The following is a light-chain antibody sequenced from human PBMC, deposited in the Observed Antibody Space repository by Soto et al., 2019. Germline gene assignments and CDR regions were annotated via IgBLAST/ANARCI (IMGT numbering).Light chain of an antibody. Sequence: QSALTQPPSASGAPGQMVTMSCSGSSSNVGSNTVNWYQQLPGTAPKLLIYTNNQRPSGVRDRFSGSRSGTSASLAISGLQSEDEADYYCAAWDDSLNGFVFGTGTKLTVL. CDR2: TNN. CDR3: AAWDDSLNGFV. J-gene: IGLJ1*01. CDR1: SSNVGSNT. V-gene: IGLV1-44*01.